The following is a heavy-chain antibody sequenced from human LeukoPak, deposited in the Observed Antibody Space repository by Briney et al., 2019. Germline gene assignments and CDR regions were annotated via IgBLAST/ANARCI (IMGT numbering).Heavy chain of an antibody. V-gene: IGHV3-30*18. Sequence: PGRSLRLSCAASGFTLSSYGMHWVSQAPGKGLEWAAVISYDGSNKYYADSVKGRFTISRDNSKNTLYLQMNSLRAEDTAVYYCAKAGAVAGLFDYWGHGTLVTVSS. J-gene: IGHJ4*01. CDR3: AKAGAVAGLFDY. D-gene: IGHD6-19*01. CDR1: GFTLSSYG. CDR2: ISYDGSNK.